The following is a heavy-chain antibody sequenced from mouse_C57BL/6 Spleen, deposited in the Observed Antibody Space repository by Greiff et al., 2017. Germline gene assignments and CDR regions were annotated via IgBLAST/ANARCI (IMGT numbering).Heavy chain of an antibody. CDR2: INPNNGGT. Sequence: EVKLQQSGPELVKPGASVKISCKASGYTFTDYYMNWVKQSHGKSLEWIGDINPNNGGTSYNQKFKGKATLTVDKSSSTAYMELRSLTSEDSAVYYCATNYYGSSYRYFDVWGTGTTVTVSS. V-gene: IGHV1-26*01. CDR3: ATNYYGSSYRYFDV. D-gene: IGHD1-1*01. J-gene: IGHJ1*03. CDR1: GYTFTDYY.